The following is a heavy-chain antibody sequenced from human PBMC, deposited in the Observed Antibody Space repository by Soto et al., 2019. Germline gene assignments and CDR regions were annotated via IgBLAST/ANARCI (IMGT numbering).Heavy chain of an antibody. V-gene: IGHV5-10-1*01. D-gene: IGHD1-26*01. J-gene: IGHJ6*02. Sequence: GESLKISCKGSGYSFTSYWISWVRQMPGKGLEWMGRIDPSDSDTNYSPSFQGHVTISADKSISTAYLQWSSLKASDTAMYYCERQMVGATTVPYDYYGMDVWGQGTTVTVSS. CDR2: IDPSDSDT. CDR1: GYSFTSYW. CDR3: ERQMVGATTVPYDYYGMDV.